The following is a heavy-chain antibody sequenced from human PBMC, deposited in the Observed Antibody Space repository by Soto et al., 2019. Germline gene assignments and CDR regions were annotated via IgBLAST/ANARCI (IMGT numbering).Heavy chain of an antibody. J-gene: IGHJ4*02. CDR2: MYSNGET. Sequence: QLQLQESGPGLVKPSETLSLSCTVSGGSITSGTYFWGWIRQAPGKGLEWIGSMYSNGETYYKPFLKSRVTITGDTSQIQFSLKGTSGTAEDKAVYYCAGQMDGNSFGSGFDYWGQGTPVTVSS. CDR1: GGSITSGTYF. CDR3: AGQMDGNSFGSGFDY. D-gene: IGHD5-18*01. V-gene: IGHV4-39*01.